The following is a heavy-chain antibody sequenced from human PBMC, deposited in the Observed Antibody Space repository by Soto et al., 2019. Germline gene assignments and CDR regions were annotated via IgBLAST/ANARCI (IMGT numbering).Heavy chain of an antibody. D-gene: IGHD3-3*01. CDR2: IIPILGIA. CDR3: AREGYDFWSGNRSWFDP. Sequence: GASVKVSCKASGGTFSSYTISWVRQAPGQGLEWMGRIIPILGIANYAQKFQGRVTITADKSTSTAYMELSSLRSEDTAVYYCAREGYDFWSGNRSWFDPWGQGTLVTVSS. J-gene: IGHJ5*02. V-gene: IGHV1-69*04. CDR1: GGTFSSYT.